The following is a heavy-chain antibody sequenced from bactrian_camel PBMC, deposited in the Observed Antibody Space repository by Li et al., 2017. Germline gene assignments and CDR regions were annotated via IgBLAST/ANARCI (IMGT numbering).Heavy chain of an antibody. Sequence: HVQLVESGGGTVQAGGSLRLSCEASAYTDEVYCMAWFRQAPGKEREKVAAIDSVGDTSIADSVKGRFTISMDNAQNSLYLQMNNLKPEDTGMYYCAARSSRRAGGCTEYYFAAGEYDEWGQGTQVTVS. D-gene: IGHD6*01. J-gene: IGHJ4*01. CDR3: AARSSRRAGGCTEYYFAAGEYDE. V-gene: IGHV3S26*01. CDR2: IDSVGDT. CDR1: AYTDEVYC.